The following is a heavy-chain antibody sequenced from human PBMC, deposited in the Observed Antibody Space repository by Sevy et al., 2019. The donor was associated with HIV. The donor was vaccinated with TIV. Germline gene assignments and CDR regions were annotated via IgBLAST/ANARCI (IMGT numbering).Heavy chain of an antibody. D-gene: IGHD3-22*01. CDR2: FDPEDGET. Sequence: ASVKVSCKVFGYTLSELSMHWVRQTPGKGLEWMGSFDPEDGETIYAQKFQGRDAMTEDTSTDTAYMELRSLRSEDTAVFYCAITKYYYDNSGYPFDYWGQGTLVTVSS. CDR3: AITKYYYDNSGYPFDY. V-gene: IGHV1-24*01. J-gene: IGHJ4*02. CDR1: GYTLSELS.